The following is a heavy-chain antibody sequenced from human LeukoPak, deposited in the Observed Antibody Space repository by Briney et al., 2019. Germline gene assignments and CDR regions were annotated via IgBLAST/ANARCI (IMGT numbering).Heavy chain of an antibody. CDR1: GYTFTGYY. Sequence: RASVKVSCKASGYTFTGYYMHWVRQAPGQGLEWMGWINPNSGGTNYAQKFQGRVTMTRDTSISTAYMELSRLRSDDTAVYYCARGENDFWSGSVNWFDPWGQGTLVTVSS. CDR3: ARGENDFWSGSVNWFDP. D-gene: IGHD3-3*01. CDR2: INPNSGGT. J-gene: IGHJ5*02. V-gene: IGHV1-2*02.